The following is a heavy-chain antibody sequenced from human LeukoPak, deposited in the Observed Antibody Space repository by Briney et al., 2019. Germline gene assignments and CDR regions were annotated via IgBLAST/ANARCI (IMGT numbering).Heavy chain of an antibody. Sequence: ASVKVSCKASGYTFTSYGISWVRQAPGQGLEWMGWISAYNGNTNYAQKLQGRVTMTTDTSTSTAYMELRSLRSDDTAVYYCARGSRGLLVGATMFRRSSWFDPWGQGTLVTVSS. J-gene: IGHJ5*02. CDR3: ARGSRGLLVGATMFRRSSWFDP. CDR2: ISAYNGNT. D-gene: IGHD1-26*01. V-gene: IGHV1-18*01. CDR1: GYTFTSYG.